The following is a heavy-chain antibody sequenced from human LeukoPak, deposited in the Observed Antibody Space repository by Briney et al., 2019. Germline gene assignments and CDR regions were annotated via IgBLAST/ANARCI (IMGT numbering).Heavy chain of an antibody. J-gene: IGHJ4*02. D-gene: IGHD5-24*01. V-gene: IGHV3-48*01. CDR1: GFTFSTYS. Sequence: GGSLRLSCAASGFTFSTYSMNWVRQAPGKGLEWVSYISSSSSTIYYADSVKGRFTISRDNAKNSLDLQMNSLRAEDTAVYYCAKDPRVGSRVATPCHWGQGTLVTVSS. CDR3: AKDPRVGSRVATPCH. CDR2: ISSSSSTI.